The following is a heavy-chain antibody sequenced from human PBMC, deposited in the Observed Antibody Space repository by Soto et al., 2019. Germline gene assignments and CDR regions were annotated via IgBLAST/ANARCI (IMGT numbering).Heavy chain of an antibody. CDR3: ARIESGDYCGSGSSSGWYDP. CDR2: IFSNDKK. D-gene: IGHD3-10*01. J-gene: IGHJ5*02. V-gene: IGHV2-26*01. Sequence: QVTLKESGPGLVKPTETLTLTCTVSGFSLSNARMGVSWIRQPPGKALEWLAHIFSNDKKSYSTTLKSRLTISKDTSKSQVVLTKTNRDTVDTATYYCARIESGDYCGSGSSSGWYDPWGQGTLVAVSS. CDR1: GFSLSNARMG.